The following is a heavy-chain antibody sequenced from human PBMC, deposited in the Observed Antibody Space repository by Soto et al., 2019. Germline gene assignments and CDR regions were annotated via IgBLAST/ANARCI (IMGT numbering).Heavy chain of an antibody. J-gene: IGHJ5*02. D-gene: IGHD2-2*01. CDR3: ARVVPGAEAWFGP. CDR1: GGTSRSLS. V-gene: IGHV1-69*17. CDR2: ITPLFGIP. Sequence: QVQLVQSGAEVKKPGSSVKVSCKASGGTSRSLSITWVRQAPGQGLEWMGGITPLFGIPNYPQKFQGRLTITADKSTTTAYMELRSLRSDDTAVYYCARVVPGAEAWFGPWGQGTLVTVSS.